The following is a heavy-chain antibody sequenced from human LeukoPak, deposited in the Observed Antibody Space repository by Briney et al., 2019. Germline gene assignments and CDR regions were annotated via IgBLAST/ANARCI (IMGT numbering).Heavy chain of an antibody. CDR3: ARYTIFGVVIDY. CDR2: MYYSGNT. V-gene: IGHV4-39*01. D-gene: IGHD3-3*01. J-gene: IGHJ4*02. CDR1: GGSISSDSHY. Sequence: SETLSLTCIVSGGSISSDSHYWGWIRQPPGKGLEWIGTMYYSGNTYYNPSLKSRVTISVDASKNQFSLRLSSVTAADTAVYYCARYTIFGVVIDYWGQGTLVTVSS.